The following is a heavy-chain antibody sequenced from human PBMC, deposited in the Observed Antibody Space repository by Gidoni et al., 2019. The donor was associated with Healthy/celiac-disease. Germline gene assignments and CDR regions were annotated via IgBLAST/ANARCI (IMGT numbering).Heavy chain of an antibody. Sequence: EVQLVESGGVVVQPGGSLRLSCAASGFTFDDYTMHWVRQAPGKGLEWVSLISWDGGSTYYADSVKGRFTISRVNSKNSLYLQMNSLRTEDTALYYCAKDSDTAMEYWGQGTLVTVSS. D-gene: IGHD5-18*01. V-gene: IGHV3-43*01. CDR2: ISWDGGST. J-gene: IGHJ4*02. CDR3: AKDSDTAMEY. CDR1: GFTFDDYT.